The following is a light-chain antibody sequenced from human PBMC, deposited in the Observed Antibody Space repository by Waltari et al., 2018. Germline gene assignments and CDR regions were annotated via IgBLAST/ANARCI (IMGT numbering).Light chain of an antibody. CDR2: KAS. Sequence: SASVGDRVTITCRASQSITNWLAWYQQKPGKAPNLLIYKASNLESGVPSRFSGSGSGTEFTLTISSLQPDDFATYYCQQYDNYWTFGQGTKVEIK. CDR3: QQYDNYWT. J-gene: IGKJ1*01. V-gene: IGKV1-5*03. CDR1: QSITNW.